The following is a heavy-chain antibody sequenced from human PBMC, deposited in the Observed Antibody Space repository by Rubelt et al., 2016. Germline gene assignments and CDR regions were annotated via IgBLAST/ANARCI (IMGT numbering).Heavy chain of an antibody. Sequence: QLQLQESGPGLVKPSETLSLTCTVSGGSISSSSYYWGWIRQPPGKGLEWIGSTYYSGSTYYNPSLKSRVTISVDTSKNQLSLKLSSVTAADTAVYHCARDRGSSSWYGVDYWGQGTLVTVSS. CDR1: GGSISSSSYY. D-gene: IGHD6-13*01. V-gene: IGHV4-39*07. J-gene: IGHJ4*02. CDR2: TYYSGST. CDR3: ARDRGSSSWYGVDY.